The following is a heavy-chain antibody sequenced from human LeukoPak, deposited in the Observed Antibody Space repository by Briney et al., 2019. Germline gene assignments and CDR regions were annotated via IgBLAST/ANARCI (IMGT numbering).Heavy chain of an antibody. CDR2: ISGSGGST. V-gene: IGHV3-23*01. CDR3: AKAHRDYYDRGGSDY. J-gene: IGHJ4*02. CDR1: GFTFSSYA. D-gene: IGHD3-22*01. Sequence: GGSLRLSCAASGFTFSSYAMSWVRQAPGKGLEWVSTISGSGGSTYYADSVKGRFTISRDNSKNTLYLQMNSLRAEDTAVYYCAKAHRDYYDRGGSDYWGQGTLVTVSS.